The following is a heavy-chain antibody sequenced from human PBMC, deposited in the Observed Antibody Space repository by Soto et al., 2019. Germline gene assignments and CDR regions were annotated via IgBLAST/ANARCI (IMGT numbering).Heavy chain of an antibody. J-gene: IGHJ4*02. Sequence: ESGGGVVQPGRSLRLSCAASGFTFRNYGMHWVRQAPGKGLEWVTAIQNDGSKKYYADSVKGRFTISRDDSKNALYMKMDSLRVDDTAVYYCARDFCRSPTCLDYWGQGTLVIVSS. CDR1: GFTFRNYG. CDR3: ARDFCRSPTCLDY. CDR2: IQNDGSKK. D-gene: IGHD2-2*01. V-gene: IGHV3-33*01.